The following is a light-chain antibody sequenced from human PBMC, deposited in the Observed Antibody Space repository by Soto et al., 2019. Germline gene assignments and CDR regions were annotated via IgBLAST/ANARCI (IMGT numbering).Light chain of an antibody. J-gene: IGLJ2*01. CDR2: LEGSGSY. Sequence: QPVLTQSSSASASLGSSVKLTCTLSSGHSTYIIAWHQQQPGKAPRYLMKLEGSGSYNKWSGIPDRFSGSSSGADRYLTISNLQFEDEADYYCETWDTNVVVFGGGTKLTVL. CDR3: ETWDTNVVV. V-gene: IGLV4-60*02. CDR1: SGHSTYI.